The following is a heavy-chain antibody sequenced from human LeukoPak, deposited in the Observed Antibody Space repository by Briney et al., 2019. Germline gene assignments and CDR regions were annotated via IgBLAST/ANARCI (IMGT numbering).Heavy chain of an antibody. V-gene: IGHV4-34*01. CDR1: GGSFSGYY. CDR3: ARGPLVGTIFGVVYYYYYMDV. CDR2: INHSGST. Sequence: SSETLSLTCAVYGGSFSGYYWSWIRQPPGKGLEWIGEINHSGSTNYNPSLKSRVTISVDTSKNQFSLKLSSVTAADTAVYYCARGPLVGTIFGVVYYYYYMDVWGKGTTVTVSS. D-gene: IGHD3-3*01. J-gene: IGHJ6*03.